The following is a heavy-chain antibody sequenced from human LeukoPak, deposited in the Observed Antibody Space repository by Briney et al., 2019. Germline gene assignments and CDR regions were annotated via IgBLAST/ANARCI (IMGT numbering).Heavy chain of an antibody. Sequence: GGSLRLSCAASGFTFSSYAMSWVRQAPGKGLEWVSAISGSGGSTYYADSVKGRFTISRDNPKNTLYLQMNSLRAEDTAVYYCAKVDILTGYFTPREAYYFDYWGQGTLVTVSS. CDR3: AKVDILTGYFTPREAYYFDY. D-gene: IGHD3-9*01. CDR2: ISGSGGST. CDR1: GFTFSSYA. V-gene: IGHV3-23*01. J-gene: IGHJ4*02.